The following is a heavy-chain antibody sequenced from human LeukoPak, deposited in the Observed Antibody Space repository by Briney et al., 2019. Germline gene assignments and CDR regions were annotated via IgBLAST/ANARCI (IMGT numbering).Heavy chain of an antibody. CDR2: INHSGST. Sequence: SETLSLTCAVYGGSFSGYYWSWIRQPPGKGREWIGGINHSGSTNYNPSLKSRVTISVDTSKNQFSLKLSSVTAADTAVYYCARGARSRYCSGGSCYREYYFDYWGQGTLVTVSS. D-gene: IGHD2-15*01. CDR1: GGSFSGYY. J-gene: IGHJ4*02. CDR3: ARGARSRYCSGGSCYREYYFDY. V-gene: IGHV4-34*01.